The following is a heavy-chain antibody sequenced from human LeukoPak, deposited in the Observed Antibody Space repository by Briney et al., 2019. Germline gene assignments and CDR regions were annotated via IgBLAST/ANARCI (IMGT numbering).Heavy chain of an antibody. J-gene: IGHJ6*03. CDR2: IYYSGST. CDR3: ARHFAFSYYYMDV. V-gene: IGHV4-59*08. CDR1: GGSIFSYY. Sequence: SETLSLTCTVSGGSIFSYYWSWIRQPPGKGLEWIGYIYYSGSTNYNPSLKSRVTISVDTSKNQFSLKLSSVTAADTAVYYCARHFAFSYYYMDVWGKGTTVTVSS.